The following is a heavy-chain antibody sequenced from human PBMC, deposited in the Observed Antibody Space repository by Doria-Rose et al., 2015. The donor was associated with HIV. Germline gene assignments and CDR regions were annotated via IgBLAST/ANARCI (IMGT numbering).Heavy chain of an antibody. CDR2: IYYSGTT. CDR3: AKQAVNWFDP. Sequence: QVQLQESGPGLVKPPETLSLTCTVSGGSVASGTPYWDWIRQTPGKGLEWIGTIYYSGTTHYNPSLRGRVTISLHTSKNQYSLKLISVTAADTSVYYCAKQAVNWFDPWGQGTLVAVSS. J-gene: IGHJ5*02. V-gene: IGHV4-39*01. CDR1: GGSVASGTPY. D-gene: IGHD6-25*01.